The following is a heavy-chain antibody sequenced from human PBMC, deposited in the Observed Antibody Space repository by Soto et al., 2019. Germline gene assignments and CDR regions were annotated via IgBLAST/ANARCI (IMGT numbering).Heavy chain of an antibody. Sequence: ASVKVSCKASGYTFTSYGISWVRQAPGQGLEWMGWISAYNGNTNYAQKLQGRVTMTTDTSTSTAYMELRSLRSDDTAVYYCARDGYYYDSSGTFDYWGQGTLVTAPQ. CDR1: GYTFTSYG. D-gene: IGHD3-22*01. J-gene: IGHJ4*02. CDR2: ISAYNGNT. CDR3: ARDGYYYDSSGTFDY. V-gene: IGHV1-18*01.